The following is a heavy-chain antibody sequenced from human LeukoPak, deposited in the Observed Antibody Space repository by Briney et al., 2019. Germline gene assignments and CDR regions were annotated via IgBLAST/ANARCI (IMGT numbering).Heavy chain of an antibody. CDR3: ARGPSSYGDYIFRIAEYFQH. CDR1: GGTFSSYA. D-gene: IGHD4-17*01. V-gene: IGHV1-69*06. Sequence: GSSVKVSCKASGGTFSSYAISWVRQAPGQGLEWMGGIIPIFGTANYAQKLQGRVTITADKSTSTAYMELSSLRSEDTAVYYCARGPSSYGDYIFRIAEYFQHWGQGTLVTVSS. J-gene: IGHJ1*01. CDR2: IIPIFGTA.